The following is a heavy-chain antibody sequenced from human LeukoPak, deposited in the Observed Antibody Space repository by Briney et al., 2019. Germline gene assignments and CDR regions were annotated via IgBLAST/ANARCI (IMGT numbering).Heavy chain of an antibody. V-gene: IGHV4-59*01. CDR2: LYYSGTT. CDR3: ARDFNGANSFDS. J-gene: IGHJ4*02. CDR1: GGSISNYY. D-gene: IGHD4/OR15-4a*01. Sequence: SETLFLTCTVSGGSISNYYWNWIRQPPGRGLEWIAYLYYSGTTNYNPSLKSRVTISVDTSKNQFSLNLGSVTAADTAVYYCARDFNGANSFDSWGQGTLVTVSS.